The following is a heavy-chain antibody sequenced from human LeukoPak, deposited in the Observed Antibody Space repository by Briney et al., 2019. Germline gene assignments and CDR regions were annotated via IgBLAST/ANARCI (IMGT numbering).Heavy chain of an antibody. V-gene: IGHV3-7*01. CDR1: GFTFSSYW. CDR3: ARYSSAVSYYFDY. Sequence: GGSLRLSCAASGFTFSSYWMSWVRQAPGKGLEWVANIKQDGSEKYYVDSVKGRFTISRDNAKNSLYLQMNSLRAEDTAVYYCARYSSAVSYYFDYWGQGTLVTVSS. D-gene: IGHD6-25*01. CDR2: IKQDGSEK. J-gene: IGHJ4*02.